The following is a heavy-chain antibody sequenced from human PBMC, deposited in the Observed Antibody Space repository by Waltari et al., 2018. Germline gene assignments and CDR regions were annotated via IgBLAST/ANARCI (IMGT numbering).Heavy chain of an antibody. Sequence: QVQLQESGPGLVKPSETLSLTCTVSGGSVSSGSYYWSWIRQPPGKGLEWIGYIYYSGSTNYNPSLKSRVTISVDTSKNQFSLKLSSVTAADTAVYYCARSPENYDFWSGYYYFDYWGQGTLVTVSS. CDR1: GGSVSSGSYY. CDR3: ARSPENYDFWSGYYYFDY. D-gene: IGHD3-3*01. J-gene: IGHJ4*02. CDR2: IYYSGST. V-gene: IGHV4-61*01.